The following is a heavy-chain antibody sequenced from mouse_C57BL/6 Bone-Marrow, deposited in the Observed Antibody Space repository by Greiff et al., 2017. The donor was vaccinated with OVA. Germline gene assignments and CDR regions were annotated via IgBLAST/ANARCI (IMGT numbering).Heavy chain of an antibody. CDR3: ARQGLTGTEDYFDY. CDR2: ISHGGGST. V-gene: IGHV5-12*01. D-gene: IGHD4-1*01. J-gene: IGHJ2*01. CDR1: GFPFSDYY. Sequence: EVKLMESGGGLVQPGGSLKLSCAASGFPFSDYYMYWVRQTPEKRLEWVAYISHGGGSTYYPDTVTGRFTLSSDNAKNTLYLQMSRLTSEDTAMYYCARQGLTGTEDYFDYWGQGTTLTVSS.